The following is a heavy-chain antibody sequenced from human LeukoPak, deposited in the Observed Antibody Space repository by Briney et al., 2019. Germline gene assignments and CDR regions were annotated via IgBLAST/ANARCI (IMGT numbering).Heavy chain of an antibody. CDR3: ARVRNEDSAHYYYYYMDV. CDR1: GGTFSSYA. Sequence: GASVKVSCKASGGTFSSYAISWVRQAPGQGLEWMGGIIPIFGTANYAQKFQGRVTITTDESTSTAYMELSSLRSEDTAVYYCARVRNEDSAHYYYYYMDVWGKGTTVTVSS. J-gene: IGHJ6*03. D-gene: IGHD1-1*01. V-gene: IGHV1-69*05. CDR2: IIPIFGTA.